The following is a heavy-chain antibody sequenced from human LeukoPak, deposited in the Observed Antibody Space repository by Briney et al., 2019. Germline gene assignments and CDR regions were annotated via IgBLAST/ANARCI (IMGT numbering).Heavy chain of an antibody. CDR2: IYYSGST. CDR3: ARVGSDDFWSGYPYYYYGMDV. J-gene: IGHJ6*02. CDR1: GGSISSGGYY. Sequence: SETLSLTCTVSGGSISSGGYYWSWIRQHPGKGLEWIGYIYYSGSTYYNPSLKSRVTISVDTSKNQFSLKLSSVTAADTAVYYCARVGSDDFWSGYPYYYYGMDVWGQGTTVTVSS. V-gene: IGHV4-31*03. D-gene: IGHD3-3*01.